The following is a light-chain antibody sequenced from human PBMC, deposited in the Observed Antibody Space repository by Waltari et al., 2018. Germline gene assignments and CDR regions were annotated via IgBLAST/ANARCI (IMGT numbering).Light chain of an antibody. Sequence: DIVMTQSPDSLAVSLGERATINCKSGQSVLYSSNNKNHLAWFQQKPGQPPKLLIYWASTRESGVPDRFSGSGSGTDFTLTISGLQTEDVAVYYCQQYYNTPWTFGQGTKVEI. CDR1: QSVLYSSNNKNH. V-gene: IGKV4-1*01. CDR3: QQYYNTPWT. J-gene: IGKJ1*01. CDR2: WAS.